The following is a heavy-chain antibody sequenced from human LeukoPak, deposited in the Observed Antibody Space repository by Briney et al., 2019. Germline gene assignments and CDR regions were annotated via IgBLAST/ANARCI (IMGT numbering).Heavy chain of an antibody. D-gene: IGHD3-22*01. Sequence: PSETLSLTCSVSTGSVNSGVYYWGWVRQPPGKGLEWIGSIHSSGNSYCNPSLKSRVTLSVDTSKNQFSLKLSSVTAADRAVYYCAKHEGSYYEKSGYTFDFWGLGTLVTVSS. CDR2: IHSSGNS. CDR3: AKHEGSYYEKSGYTFDF. J-gene: IGHJ4*02. CDR1: TGSVNSGVYY. V-gene: IGHV4-39*01.